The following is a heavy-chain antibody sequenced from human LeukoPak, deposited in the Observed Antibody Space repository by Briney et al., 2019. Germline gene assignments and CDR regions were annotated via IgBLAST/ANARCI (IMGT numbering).Heavy chain of an antibody. V-gene: IGHV4-59*10. D-gene: IGHD3/OR15-3a*01. CDR1: GGSFSGYY. CDR2: IYTSGST. Sequence: SETLSLTCAVYGGSFSGYYWSWIRQPAGKGLEWIGRIYTSGSTNYNPSLKSRVTMSVDTSKNQFSLKLSSVTAADTAVYYCARGSWTSYYYYYMDVWGKGTTVTVSS. CDR3: ARGSWTSYYYYYMDV. J-gene: IGHJ6*03.